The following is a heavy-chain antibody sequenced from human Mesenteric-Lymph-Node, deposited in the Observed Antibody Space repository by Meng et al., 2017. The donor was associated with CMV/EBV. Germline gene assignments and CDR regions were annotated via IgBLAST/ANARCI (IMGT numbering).Heavy chain of an antibody. CDR3: ARVDCSSTSCYTRYYYYGMDV. V-gene: IGHV3-48*03. J-gene: IGHJ6*02. Sequence: GESLKISCAASGFTFSSYEMNWVRQAPGKGLEWVSYISSSGSTIYYADSVKGRFTISRDNAKNSLYLQMNSLRAEDTAVYYCARVDCSSTSCYTRYYYYGMDVWGQGTTVTVSS. CDR2: ISSSGSTI. CDR1: GFTFSSYE. D-gene: IGHD2-2*02.